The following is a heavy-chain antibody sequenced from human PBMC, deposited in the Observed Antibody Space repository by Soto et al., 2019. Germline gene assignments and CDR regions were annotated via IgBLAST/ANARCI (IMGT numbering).Heavy chain of an antibody. V-gene: IGHV4-34*01. CDR3: ARTPPTYYDFWSGYYTKKMYYFDY. D-gene: IGHD3-3*01. CDR1: GGSFSCYY. Sequence: PSETLSVTCAVYGGSFSCYYLSWIRQPPGKGLEWIGEINHSGSTNYNPSLKSRVTISVDTSKNQFSLKLSSVTAADTAVYYCARTPPTYYDFWSGYYTKKMYYFDYWGQGTLVTVSS. J-gene: IGHJ4*02. CDR2: INHSGST.